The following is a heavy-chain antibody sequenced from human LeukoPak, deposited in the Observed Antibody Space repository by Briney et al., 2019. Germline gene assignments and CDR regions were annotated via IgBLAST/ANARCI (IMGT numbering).Heavy chain of an antibody. CDR2: INPNSGGT. CDR3: ARDPRFSVTTPYYFDY. Sequence: ASVKVSCKASGYTFTGYYMHWVRQAPGQGLEWMGWINPNSGGTNYAQKLQGRVTMTTDTSTSTAYMELRSLRSDDTAVYYCARDPRFSVTTPYYFDYWGQGTLVTVSS. CDR1: GYTFTGYY. J-gene: IGHJ4*02. V-gene: IGHV1-2*02. D-gene: IGHD4-17*01.